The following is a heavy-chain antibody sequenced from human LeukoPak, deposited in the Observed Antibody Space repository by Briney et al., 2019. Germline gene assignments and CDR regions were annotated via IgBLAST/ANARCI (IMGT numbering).Heavy chain of an antibody. J-gene: IGHJ4*02. CDR1: GFTFSTYA. CDR3: AKGRSTSCYDGNDY. CDR2: ICGSGGST. Sequence: GGSLRLSCAASGFTFSTYAMTWVRQAPGKGLEWVSAICGSGGSTYYADSVKGRFTISRDNSKSTLYLQVNSLRAEDTAVYYCAKGRSTSCYDGNDYWGQGTLVTVFS. V-gene: IGHV3-23*01. D-gene: IGHD2-2*01.